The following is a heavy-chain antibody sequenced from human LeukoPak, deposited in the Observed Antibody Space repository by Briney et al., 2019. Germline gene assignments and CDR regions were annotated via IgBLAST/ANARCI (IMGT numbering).Heavy chain of an antibody. CDR3: FSWFGESLNFDY. Sequence: GGSLRLSCAASAFTFSTYNMNWVRQAPGKGLEWVSSISSGRTYIYFTDSLKGRFTISRDNSKNTLYLQMNSLRAEDTAVYYCFSWFGESLNFDYWGQGTLVTVSS. CDR2: ISSGRTYI. CDR1: AFTFSTYN. V-gene: IGHV3-21*01. D-gene: IGHD3-10*01. J-gene: IGHJ4*02.